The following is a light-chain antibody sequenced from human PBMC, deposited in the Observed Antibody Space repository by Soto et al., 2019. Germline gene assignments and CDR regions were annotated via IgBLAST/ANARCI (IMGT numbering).Light chain of an antibody. CDR2: GAS. CDR3: HQYGGSPPYN. Sequence: EIVLTQSPGTLSLSPGERATLSCSASQSVSSTYLVWYQQKPGQAPSLLIYGASSRASGIPDRFSGSASGTDFTLTINRLEPEDFAVYSCHQYGGSPPYNFGQGTKLEGK. J-gene: IGKJ2*01. V-gene: IGKV3-20*01. CDR1: QSVSSTY.